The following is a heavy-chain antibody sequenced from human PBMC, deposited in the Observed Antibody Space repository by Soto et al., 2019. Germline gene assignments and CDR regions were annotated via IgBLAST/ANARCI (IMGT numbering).Heavy chain of an antibody. CDR3: AREIYDSSGYYAPFDY. J-gene: IGHJ4*02. CDR1: GFTFSSYG. CDR2: ISSSSSTI. Sequence: XXSLRLSCASSGFTFSSYGMHWVPQAPGKGLEWVSYISSSSSTIYYADSVKDPFTISRDNAKNSLYLQMNSLRADDTAVYYCAREIYDSSGYYAPFDYWGQGTLVTVS. D-gene: IGHD3-22*01. V-gene: IGHV3-48*01.